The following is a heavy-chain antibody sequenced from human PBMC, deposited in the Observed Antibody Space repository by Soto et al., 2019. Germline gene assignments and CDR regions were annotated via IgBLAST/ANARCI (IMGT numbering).Heavy chain of an antibody. CDR3: VSYIQYCSSGSCYEYFDYGMDV. J-gene: IGHJ6*02. CDR2: INPNSGGT. Sequence: ASVKVSCKASGYTFTGYYMHWVRQAPGQGLEWMGWINPNSGGTNYAQKFQGWVTMTRDTSISTAYMELSRLRSDDTAVYYGVSYIQYCSSGSCYEYFDYGMDVWGQGTTVTVSS. V-gene: IGHV1-2*04. CDR1: GYTFTGYY. D-gene: IGHD2-15*01.